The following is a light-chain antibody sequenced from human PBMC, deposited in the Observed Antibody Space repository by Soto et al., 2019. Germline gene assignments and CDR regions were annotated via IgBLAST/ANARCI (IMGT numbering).Light chain of an antibody. CDR1: QGIGST. Sequence: EIVMTQSPATLSVSPGERATLSCRASQGIGSTLAWYQQKPGQTPRLLIYGASTRATGVPARFSGSGSGTEFTLTINSLQSEDFAVYYCQQYGSSLWTFGQGTKVDIK. J-gene: IGKJ1*01. CDR2: GAS. CDR3: QQYGSSLWT. V-gene: IGKV3-15*01.